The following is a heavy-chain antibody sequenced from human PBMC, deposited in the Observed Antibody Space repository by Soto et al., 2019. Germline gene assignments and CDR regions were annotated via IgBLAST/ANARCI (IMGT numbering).Heavy chain of an antibody. CDR3: TRDASRDSSARGWFDP. CDR2: ISSNSAYI. V-gene: IGHV3-21*01. D-gene: IGHD6-13*01. J-gene: IGHJ5*02. CDR1: GFTFRSFA. Sequence: GGSLRLSGAASGFTFRSFAINWVRQAPWKGLQWVSTISSNSAYIYYTDALRGRFTISRDNAKNSLHIQMNSLRAEDTAVYYCTRDASRDSSARGWFDPLGPVTLVPICS.